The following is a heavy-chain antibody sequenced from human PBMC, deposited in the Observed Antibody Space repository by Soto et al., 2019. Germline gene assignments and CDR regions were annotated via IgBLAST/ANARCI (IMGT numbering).Heavy chain of an antibody. J-gene: IGHJ5*02. Sequence: LSLTCTVSGGSISSSSYYWGWIRQPPGKGLEWIGSIYYSWSTYYNPSLKSRVTISVYTSKNQFSLKLSSVTAADTAVYYCARHDFGDSVRCFDLWGQGILVTVFS. CDR1: GGSISSSSYY. D-gene: IGHD4-17*01. CDR3: ARHDFGDSVRCFDL. CDR2: IYYSWST. V-gene: IGHV4-39*01.